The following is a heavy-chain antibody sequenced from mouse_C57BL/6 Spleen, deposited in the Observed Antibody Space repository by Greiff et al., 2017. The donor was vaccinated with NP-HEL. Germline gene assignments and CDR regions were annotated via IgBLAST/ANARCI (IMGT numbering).Heavy chain of an antibody. CDR1: GYTFTDYY. J-gene: IGHJ2*01. CDR3: AREEPITTVVATEGYFNY. CDR2: ISPYNGGT. D-gene: IGHD1-1*01. V-gene: IGHV1-19*01. Sequence: VQLQQSGPVLVKPGASVKMSCKASGYTFTDYYMNWVKQSPGKSLEWIGVISPYNGGTNYNQKFKGQATLTVDKSSSTVYMEVNSLTAEDSAVYYCAREEPITTVVATEGYFNYWGQGTTVTVSS.